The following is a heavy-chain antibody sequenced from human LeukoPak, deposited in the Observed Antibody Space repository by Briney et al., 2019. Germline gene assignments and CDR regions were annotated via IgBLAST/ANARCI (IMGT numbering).Heavy chain of an antibody. CDR1: GFTFSSYS. V-gene: IGHV3-48*01. CDR3: ARNRGMVTSEFDY. J-gene: IGHJ4*02. Sequence: GGSLRLSCAASGFTFSSYSMNWVRQAPGKGLEWVSYISSSSSTLYYADSVKGRFTISKDNAKESLYLQMTSLRAEDTAVYYCARNRGMVTSEFDYWGQGTLATVSS. CDR2: ISSSSSTL. D-gene: IGHD5-18*01.